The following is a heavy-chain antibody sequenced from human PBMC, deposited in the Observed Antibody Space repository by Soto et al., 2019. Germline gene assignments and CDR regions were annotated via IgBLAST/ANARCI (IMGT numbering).Heavy chain of an antibody. CDR2: IYYSGST. D-gene: IGHD6-19*01. V-gene: IGHV4-59*01. Sequence: SVTVSATCISSGGGISSYYWCWNRQQPWKGLEWIGYIYYSGSTNHNPALKSRVTISVDTSKNQSSLKLSSVTAADTAVYYCARESRPAGSHYYYYGMDVWGQGTTVTVSS. CDR3: ARESRPAGSHYYYYGMDV. J-gene: IGHJ6*02. CDR1: GGGISSYY.